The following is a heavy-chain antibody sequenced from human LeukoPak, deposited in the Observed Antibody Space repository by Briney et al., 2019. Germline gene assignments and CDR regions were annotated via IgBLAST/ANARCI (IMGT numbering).Heavy chain of an antibody. CDR3: ARDRIVVMTNGWFDP. D-gene: IGHD2-21*02. V-gene: IGHV4-39*07. CDR2: IYYSGST. J-gene: IGHJ5*02. CDR1: GGSISSSRYY. Sequence: ETLSLTCTVSGGSISSSRYYWGWIRQPPGKGLEWIGSIYYSGSTYYNPSLKSRVTISVDMSKNQFSLKLSSVTAADTAVYYCARDRIVVMTNGWFDPWGQGTLVTVSS.